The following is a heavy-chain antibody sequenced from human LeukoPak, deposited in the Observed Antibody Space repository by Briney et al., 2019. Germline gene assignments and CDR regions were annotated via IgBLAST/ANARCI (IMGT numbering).Heavy chain of an antibody. CDR2: INHSGST. Sequence: PSETLSLTCAVYGGSFSGYYSSWIRQPPGKGLEWIGEINHSGSTNYNPSLKSRVTISVDTSKNQFSVKLSSVTAADTAVYYCARARSSGWFDYWGQGTLVTVSS. D-gene: IGHD6-19*01. J-gene: IGHJ4*02. CDR1: GGSFSGYY. CDR3: ARARSSGWFDY. V-gene: IGHV4-34*01.